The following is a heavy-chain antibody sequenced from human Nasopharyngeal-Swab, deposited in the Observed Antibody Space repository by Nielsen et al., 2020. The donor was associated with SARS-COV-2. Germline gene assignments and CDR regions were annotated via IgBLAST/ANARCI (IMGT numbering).Heavy chain of an antibody. V-gene: IGHV1-69*13. D-gene: IGHD4-11*01. CDR3: ARGLTTVTTYYYYSMDV. CDR1: GGTFSSYA. Sequence: SVKVSCKASGGTFSSYAISWVRQAPGQGLEWMGGIIPIFGTANYAQKFQGRVTITADESTSTAYMELSSLRSEDTAVYYCARGLTTVTTYYYYSMDVWGQGTTVTVSS. CDR2: IIPIFGTA. J-gene: IGHJ6*02.